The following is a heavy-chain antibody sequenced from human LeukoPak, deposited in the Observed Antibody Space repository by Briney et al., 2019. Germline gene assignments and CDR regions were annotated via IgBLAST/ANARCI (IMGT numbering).Heavy chain of an antibody. Sequence: GESLKISCKGSGYSFTSYWIGWVRQMPGKGLEWMRIIYPGDSDTRYSPSFQGQVTISADKSISTAYLQWSSLKASDTAMYYCARQGPPYYDFWSAGFDYWGQGTLVTVSS. CDR2: IYPGDSDT. CDR1: GYSFTSYW. J-gene: IGHJ4*02. V-gene: IGHV5-51*01. CDR3: ARQGPPYYDFWSAGFDY. D-gene: IGHD3-3*01.